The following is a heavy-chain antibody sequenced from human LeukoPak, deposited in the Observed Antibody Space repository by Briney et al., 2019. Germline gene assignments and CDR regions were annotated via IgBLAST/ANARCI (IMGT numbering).Heavy chain of an antibody. CDR1: GFTFSNHW. V-gene: IGHV3-74*03. CDR3: VREDLSHDAFDI. D-gene: IGHD3/OR15-3a*01. J-gene: IGHJ3*02. Sequence: PGGSLRLSCAASGFTFSNHWMHWVRQAPGTGLLWLSRINSDGTSVQYADSVKGRLTISRDTAKNTLFLQMNSLRADDTAVYYCVREDLSHDAFDIGGQGKRATVSS. CDR2: INSDGTSV.